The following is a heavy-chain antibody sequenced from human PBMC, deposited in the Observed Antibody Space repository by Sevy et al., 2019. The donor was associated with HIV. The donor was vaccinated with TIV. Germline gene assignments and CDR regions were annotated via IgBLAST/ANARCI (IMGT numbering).Heavy chain of an antibody. CDR2: VYDSGSS. V-gene: IGHV4-59*11. CDR3: ARGGALIYYDTSGFQSFFDS. J-gene: IGHJ4*02. CDR1: GGSISGHY. Sequence: SETLSLTCTVSGGSISGHYWGWIRQSPGKGLEWIAYVYDSGSSNYNPSLRSPVTISVDTSKNQLSLRLSSVSAADTAVYFCARGGALIYYDTSGFQSFFDSWGPGALVTVSS. D-gene: IGHD3-22*01.